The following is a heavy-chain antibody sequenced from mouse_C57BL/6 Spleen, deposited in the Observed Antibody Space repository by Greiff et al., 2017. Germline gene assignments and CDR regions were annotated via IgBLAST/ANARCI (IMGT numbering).Heavy chain of an antibody. D-gene: IGHD1-1*01. CDR2: ISSGSSTI. J-gene: IGHJ2*01. V-gene: IGHV5-17*01. CDR3: ARQGPYYYGAGAY. Sequence: EVKLMESGGGLVKPGGSLKLSCAASGFTFSDYGMHWVRQAPEKGLEWVAYISSGSSTIYYADTVKGRFTISRDNAKNTLFLQMTSLRSEDTAMYYCARQGPYYYGAGAYWGQGTTLPVSS. CDR1: GFTFSDYG.